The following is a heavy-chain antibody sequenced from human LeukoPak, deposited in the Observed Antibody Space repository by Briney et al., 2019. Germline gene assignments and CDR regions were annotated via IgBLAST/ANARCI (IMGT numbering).Heavy chain of an antibody. J-gene: IGHJ3*02. CDR2: ISRSGNTI. V-gene: IGHV3-48*03. Sequence: PGGSLRLSCAASGFTFSSCEMNWVRQAPGKGLEWVSYISRSGNTIYYADSVKGRFSISRDNAKNSLYLQMNSLRAEDTAVYYCAREGVEMATIGAFDIWGQGTMVTVSS. CDR3: AREGVEMATIGAFDI. D-gene: IGHD5-24*01. CDR1: GFTFSSCE.